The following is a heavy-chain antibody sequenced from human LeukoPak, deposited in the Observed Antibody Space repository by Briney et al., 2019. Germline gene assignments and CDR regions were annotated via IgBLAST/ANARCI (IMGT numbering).Heavy chain of an antibody. CDR2: ISGSGGST. J-gene: IGHJ4*02. CDR3: AKVASNWELLWFGDY. D-gene: IGHD1-26*01. CDR1: GFTFSSYA. Sequence: GGSLRLSCAASGFTFSSYAMSWVRQAPGKGLEWVSAISGSGGSTYYADSVKGRFTISRVNSNNTLYRQMNSLRAEDTAVYYCAKVASNWELLWFGDYWGREPWSPSPQ. V-gene: IGHV3-23*01.